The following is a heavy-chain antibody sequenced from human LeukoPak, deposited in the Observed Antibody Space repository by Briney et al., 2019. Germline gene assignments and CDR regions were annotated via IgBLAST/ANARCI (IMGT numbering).Heavy chain of an antibody. CDR1: GFTLSSYD. V-gene: IGHV3-13*01. Sequence: GGSLRLSCAASGFTLSSYDMHWVRQATGKGLEWVSAIGTAGDTYYPGSVKGRFTISRENAKNSLYLQMNSLRAGDTAVYYCARALRYSNGWSGGNAFDIWGQGTMVTVSS. D-gene: IGHD6-19*01. CDR2: IGTAGDT. J-gene: IGHJ3*02. CDR3: ARALRYSNGWSGGNAFDI.